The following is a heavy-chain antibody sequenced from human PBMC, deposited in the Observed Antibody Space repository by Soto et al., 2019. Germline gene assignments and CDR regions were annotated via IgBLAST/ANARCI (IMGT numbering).Heavy chain of an antibody. CDR1: DFTFSIYW. J-gene: IGHJ6*01. CDR2: INSDGSST. V-gene: IGHV3-74*01. Sequence: PGGSLLISCAASDFTFSIYWMHWVRQAPGKGLVLVSRINSDGSSTSYADSVKGRFTISRDNSKNTLYLQMNSLRAEDTAVYYCARACLGSWYFLSYYYYGMDVWGQGTTVTVSS. CDR3: ARACLGSWYFLSYYYYGMDV. D-gene: IGHD6-13*01.